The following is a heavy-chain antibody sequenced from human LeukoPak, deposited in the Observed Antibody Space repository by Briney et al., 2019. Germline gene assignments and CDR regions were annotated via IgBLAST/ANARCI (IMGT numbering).Heavy chain of an antibody. Sequence: SETLSLTCAVYGGSFSGYYWSWIRQPPGKGLEWIGYIYYSGSTNYNPSLKSRVTISVDTSKNQFSLKLSSVTAADTAVYYCARGVLYYDILTGYSPYWYFDLWGRGTLVTVSS. CDR2: IYYSGST. CDR1: GGSFSGYY. J-gene: IGHJ2*01. CDR3: ARGVLYYDILTGYSPYWYFDL. V-gene: IGHV4-59*01. D-gene: IGHD3-9*01.